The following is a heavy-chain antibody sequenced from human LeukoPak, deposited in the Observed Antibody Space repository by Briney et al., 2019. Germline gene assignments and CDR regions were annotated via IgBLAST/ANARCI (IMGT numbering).Heavy chain of an antibody. D-gene: IGHD3-3*01. Sequence: PSETLSLTCSVSYSSFSSDYYWSWIRQPPGKGLEWIGYIYYSGSTNYNPSLKSRVTISVDTSKNQFSLKLSSVTAADTAVYYCARVILLEWDNWFDPWGQGTLVTVSS. J-gene: IGHJ5*02. CDR2: IYYSGST. CDR1: YSSFSSDYY. V-gene: IGHV4-61*01. CDR3: ARVILLEWDNWFDP.